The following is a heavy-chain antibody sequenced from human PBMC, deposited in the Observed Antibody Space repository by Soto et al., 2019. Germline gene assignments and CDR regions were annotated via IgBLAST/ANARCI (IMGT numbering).Heavy chain of an antibody. V-gene: IGHV3-30*09. CDR3: ARDFGAGAFDI. Sequence: PGGSLRLSCAASGFIFSNYAFHWVRQAPGKGLEWITVISYDGSRTYFGDSVKGRFAISRDNSKDALYLQMNSLRPEDTAVYYCARDFGAGAFDIWGQGTLVTVSS. J-gene: IGHJ3*02. D-gene: IGHD3-3*01. CDR2: ISYDGSRT. CDR1: GFIFSNYA.